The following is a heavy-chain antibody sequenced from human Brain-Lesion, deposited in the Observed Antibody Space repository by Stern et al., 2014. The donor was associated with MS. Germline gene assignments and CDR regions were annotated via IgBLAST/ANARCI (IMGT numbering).Heavy chain of an antibody. CDR1: GGPLSSGDNY. Sequence: VQLVESGPGLVKPSQTLSLTCTVSGGPLSSGDNYWSWIPPPPGKGPEWIVDTHDSGGTYFNPSLKSRATISADTSKNQFSLKLNSMTAADTAVYYCARVPDYGDAFFDYWGQGILVTVSS. CDR3: ARVPDYGDAFFDY. CDR2: THDSGGT. V-gene: IGHV4-30-4*01. D-gene: IGHD4-17*01. J-gene: IGHJ4*02.